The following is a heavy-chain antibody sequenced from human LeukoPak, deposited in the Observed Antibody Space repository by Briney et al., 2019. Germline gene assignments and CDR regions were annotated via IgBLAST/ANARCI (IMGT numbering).Heavy chain of an antibody. CDR3: TKDHDSTGLYQDRDY. V-gene: IGHV3-23*01. CDR1: GFTFSRYA. D-gene: IGHD6-19*01. J-gene: IGHJ4*02. Sequence: PGGSLRLSCAASGFTFSRYAMNWVRQAPGKGLEWVSTISTSGNTHYADSVKGRFTISRDNSKNTLYLQMNSQRDEDTAIYYCTKDHDSTGLYQDRDYWGQGTLVTISS. CDR2: ISTSGNT.